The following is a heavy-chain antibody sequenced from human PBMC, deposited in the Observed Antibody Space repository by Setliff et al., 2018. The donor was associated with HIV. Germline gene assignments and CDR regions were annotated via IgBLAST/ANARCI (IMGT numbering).Heavy chain of an antibody. CDR1: GFRFSTYG. Sequence: GGSLRLSCVASGFRFSTYGMHWVRQAPGKGLEWVTFIWYDGSDKYYLDSVKGRFTISRDNSKNTLYLQMNSLRAEDTAVYFCARPTNIDTLYYGSQTFYMYYYGLDVWGQGTTVTVSS. CDR3: ARPTNIDTLYYGSQTFYMYYYGLDV. V-gene: IGHV3-33*01. CDR2: IWYDGSDK. J-gene: IGHJ6*02. D-gene: IGHD1-26*01.